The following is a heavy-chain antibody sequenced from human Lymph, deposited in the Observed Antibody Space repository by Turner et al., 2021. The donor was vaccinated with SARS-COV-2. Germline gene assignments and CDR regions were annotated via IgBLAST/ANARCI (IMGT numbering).Heavy chain of an antibody. CDR2: ISWDGGGT. D-gene: IGHD2-15*01. Sequence: EVQLVGYGGGVVQPGGSLRLSCADSGFTFDDYAMHWVRQAPGKGLEWVSLISWDGGGTYYADSVKGRFTIARDNSKNSLSLQMNSLRAEDTALYYCAKDPGYCSGGSCYSRTYFDFWGQGTLVTVSA. V-gene: IGHV3-43*02. CDR1: GFTFDDYA. CDR3: AKDPGYCSGGSCYSRTYFDF. J-gene: IGHJ4*02.